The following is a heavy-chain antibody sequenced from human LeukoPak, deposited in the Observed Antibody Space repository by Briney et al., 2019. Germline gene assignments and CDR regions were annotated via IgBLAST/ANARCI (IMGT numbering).Heavy chain of an antibody. J-gene: IGHJ4*02. V-gene: IGHV4-31*03. CDR3: ASELSRLGILDY. Sequence: SEALSLTCTVSGGSISSGGYYWSWIRQHPGKGLEWIGYIYYSGSTYYNPSLKSRVTISVDTSKNQFSLKLSSVTAADTAVYYCASELSRLGILDYWGQGTLVTVSS. D-gene: IGHD7-27*01. CDR1: GGSISSGGYY. CDR2: IYYSGST.